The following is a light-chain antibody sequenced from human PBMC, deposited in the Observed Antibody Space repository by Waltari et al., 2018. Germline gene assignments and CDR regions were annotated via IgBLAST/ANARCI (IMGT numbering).Light chain of an antibody. Sequence: ELVMTQSPATLSVSAGERATLPCRASQSVNNFLAWYQKKPGQAPRLLIYGASTRATGIPARFSGSGSGTVFTLTISSLHSEDFAVYYCQHYNNWPPMYTFGQGTKLEIK. CDR1: QSVNNF. CDR2: GAS. CDR3: QHYNNWPPMYT. J-gene: IGKJ2*01. V-gene: IGKV3-15*01.